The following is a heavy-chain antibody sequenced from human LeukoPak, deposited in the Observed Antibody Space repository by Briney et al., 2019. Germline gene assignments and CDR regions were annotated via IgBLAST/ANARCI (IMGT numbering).Heavy chain of an antibody. J-gene: IGHJ6*02. CDR3: ARLLAYCGGDCYSAYQGLYYYGMDV. CDR1: GGSISSYY. D-gene: IGHD2-21*02. V-gene: IGHV4-4*07. Sequence: PSETLSLTCTVSGGSISSYYWSWIRQPAGKGLEWIGRIYTSGSTNYNPSLKSRVTMSVDTSKNQFSLKLSSVTAADTAVYYCARLLAYCGGDCYSAYQGLYYYGMDVWGQGTTVTVYS. CDR2: IYTSGST.